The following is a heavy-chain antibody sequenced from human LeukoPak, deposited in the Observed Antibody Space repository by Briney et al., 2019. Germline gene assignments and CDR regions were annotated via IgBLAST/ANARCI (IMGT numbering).Heavy chain of an antibody. CDR2: INHSGST. V-gene: IGHV4-34*01. Sequence: PGGSLRLSCAASGFTFSSYSMNWVRQAPGKGLEWIGEINHSGSTNYNPSLKSRVTISVDTSKNQFSLKLSSVTAADTAVYYCARSISSGWYGFDYWGQGTLVTVSS. CDR3: ARSISSGWYGFDY. D-gene: IGHD6-19*01. J-gene: IGHJ4*02. CDR1: GFTFSSYS.